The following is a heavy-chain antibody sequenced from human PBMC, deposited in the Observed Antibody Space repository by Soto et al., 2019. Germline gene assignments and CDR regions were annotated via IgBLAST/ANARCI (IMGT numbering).Heavy chain of an antibody. J-gene: IGHJ3*02. CDR3: AADVTAMTLGNDAFDI. CDR2: IVVGSGNT. V-gene: IGHV1-58*02. CDR1: GFTFTSSA. D-gene: IGHD5-18*01. Sequence: ASVKVSCKASGFTFTSSAMQWVRQARGQRLEWIGWIVVGSGNTNYAQKFQERVTITRDMSTSTAYMELSSLRSEDTAVYYCAADVTAMTLGNDAFDIWGQGTMVTVSS.